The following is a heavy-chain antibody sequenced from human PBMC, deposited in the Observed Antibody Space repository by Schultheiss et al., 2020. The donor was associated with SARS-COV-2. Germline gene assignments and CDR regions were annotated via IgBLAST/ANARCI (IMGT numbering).Heavy chain of an antibody. CDR2: ISSSSSYI. J-gene: IGHJ4*02. CDR3: ASEGMYYYGSRDY. Sequence: GESLKISCAASGFVFSNYAMTWVRQAPGKGLEWVSSISSSSSYIYYADSVKGRFTISRDNAMNSLYLEMNSLRAEDTAVYYCASEGMYYYGSRDYWGQGTLVTVSS. D-gene: IGHD3-10*01. V-gene: IGHV3-21*01. CDR1: GFVFSNYA.